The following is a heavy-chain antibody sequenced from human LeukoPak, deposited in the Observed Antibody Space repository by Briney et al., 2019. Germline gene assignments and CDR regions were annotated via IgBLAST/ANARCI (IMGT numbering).Heavy chain of an antibody. CDR3: AKDQINYYYYGMDV. CDR1: GFTFSDYY. J-gene: IGHJ6*02. V-gene: IGHV3-23*01. Sequence: GGSLRLSCAASGFTFSDYYMSWIRQAPGKGLEWVSAISGSGGSTYYADSVKGRFTISRDNSKNTLYLQMNSLRAEDTAVYYCAKDQINYYYYGMDVWGQGTTVTVSS. CDR2: ISGSGGST.